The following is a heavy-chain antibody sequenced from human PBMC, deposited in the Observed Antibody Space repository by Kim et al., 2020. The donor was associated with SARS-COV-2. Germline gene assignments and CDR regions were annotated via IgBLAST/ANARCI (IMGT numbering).Heavy chain of an antibody. V-gene: IGHV4-59*13. CDR3: ARASTPGRRNWFDP. J-gene: IGHJ5*02. Sequence: SETLSLTCTVSGGSISSYYWSWIRQPPGKGLEWIGYIYYSGSTNYNPSLKSRLTISDDTSKNHFSLKLSSVTAADTAVYYCARASTPGRRNWFDPWGQGTLVTVSS. CDR1: GGSISSYY. CDR2: IYYSGST. D-gene: IGHD2-15*01.